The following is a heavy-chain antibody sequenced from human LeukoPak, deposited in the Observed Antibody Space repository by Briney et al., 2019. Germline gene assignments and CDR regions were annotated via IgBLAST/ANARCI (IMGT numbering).Heavy chain of an antibody. Sequence: GGSLRLSCAASGFTFSSYAMHWVRQAPGKGLEWVAVISYDGSNKYYADSVKGRFTISRDNSKNTLYLQMMSLRAEDSAVYYCAKPSCSSANCYRFDPWGQGTLVIVSS. V-gene: IGHV3-30*04. D-gene: IGHD2-2*01. J-gene: IGHJ5*02. CDR3: AKPSCSSANCYRFDP. CDR1: GFTFSSYA. CDR2: ISYDGSNK.